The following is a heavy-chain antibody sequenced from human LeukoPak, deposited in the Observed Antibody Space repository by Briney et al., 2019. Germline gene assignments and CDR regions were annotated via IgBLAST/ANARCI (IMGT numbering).Heavy chain of an antibody. D-gene: IGHD4/OR15-4a*01. V-gene: IGHV3-48*01. CDR1: GFTFNTYT. Sequence: GGSLRLSCAASGFTFNTYTMNWVRQAPGKGLEWVSYISSSSSTIYYADSVKGRFTISRDNAKNSLYLQMNSLRAEDTAVYYCARDLPGATDAFDIWGQGTMVTVSS. J-gene: IGHJ3*02. CDR3: ARDLPGATDAFDI. CDR2: ISSSSSTI.